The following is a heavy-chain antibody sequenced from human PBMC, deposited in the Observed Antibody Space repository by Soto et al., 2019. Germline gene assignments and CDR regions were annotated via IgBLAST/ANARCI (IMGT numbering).Heavy chain of an antibody. V-gene: IGHV1-69*04. CDR3: ARDHNGPFDY. J-gene: IGHJ4*02. CDR1: GGTFSTYT. D-gene: IGHD2-8*01. CDR2: IIPIIGII. Sequence: SVKVSCKASGGTFSTYTITWVRQAPGQGLEWMGRIIPIIGIINYAQKFQGRVTITADESTSTLYMELSSLRSEDTAVYYCARDHNGPFDYWGQGTLVTVSS.